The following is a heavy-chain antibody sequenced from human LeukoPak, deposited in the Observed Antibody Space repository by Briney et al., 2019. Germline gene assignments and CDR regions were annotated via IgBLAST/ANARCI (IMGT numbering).Heavy chain of an antibody. CDR1: GFTFSNYG. CDR3: ARAHFSEAAAGTNYFDY. D-gene: IGHD6-13*01. Sequence: PGGSLRLSCAASGFTFSNYGMHWVRQAPGKGLEWVAVIWYDGSNKYYADSVKGRFTISRDNSKNTLYLQMNSLRAEDTAVYYCARAHFSEAAAGTNYFDYWGQGTLVTVSS. CDR2: IWYDGSNK. V-gene: IGHV3-33*01. J-gene: IGHJ4*02.